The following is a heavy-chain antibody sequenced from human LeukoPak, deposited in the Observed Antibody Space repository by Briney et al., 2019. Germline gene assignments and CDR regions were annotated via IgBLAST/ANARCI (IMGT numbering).Heavy chain of an antibody. Sequence: GGSLRLSCAASGFTVSSNYMSWVRQAPGKGLEWVSIIYSGGFTSYADSVKGRFIISRDNSKNTLYLQMNSLRAEDTAVYYCARGNWNDPKGWFDPWGQGTLVTVSS. D-gene: IGHD1-1*01. CDR1: GFTVSSNY. CDR2: IYSGGFT. J-gene: IGHJ5*02. CDR3: ARGNWNDPKGWFDP. V-gene: IGHV3-66*01.